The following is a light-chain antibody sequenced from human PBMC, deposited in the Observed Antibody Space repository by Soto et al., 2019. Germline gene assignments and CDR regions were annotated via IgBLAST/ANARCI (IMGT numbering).Light chain of an antibody. CDR2: EVS. Sequence: QSVLTQPPSASGSPGLSVTISCTVTSSDVGGYNYVSWYQQHPGKAPKLMIYEVSKRPSGVPDRFSGSKSGNTASLTVSGLQAEDEADYYCSSYAGSNNPYVFGTGTKVTVL. CDR3: SSYAGSNNPYV. CDR1: SSDVGGYNY. J-gene: IGLJ1*01. V-gene: IGLV2-8*01.